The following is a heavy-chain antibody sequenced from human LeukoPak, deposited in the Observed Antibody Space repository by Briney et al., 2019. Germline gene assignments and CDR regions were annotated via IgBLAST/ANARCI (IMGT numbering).Heavy chain of an antibody. CDR3: ARDASSSSPRNYYYMDV. J-gene: IGHJ6*03. CDR2: IYSGGST. V-gene: IGHV3-53*01. CDR1: GFTVSSNY. D-gene: IGHD6-6*01. Sequence: PGGSLRLSCAASGFTVSSNYMSWVRQAPGKGLEWVSVIYSGGSTYYADSVKGRFTISRDNSKNTLYLQMNSLRAEDTAVYYCARDASSSSPRNYYYMDVWGKGTTVTVSS.